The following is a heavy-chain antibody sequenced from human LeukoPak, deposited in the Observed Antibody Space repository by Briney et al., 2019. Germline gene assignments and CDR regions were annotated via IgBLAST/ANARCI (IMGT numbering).Heavy chain of an antibody. CDR2: IYSGGST. CDR3: ARDSVTVAGRDY. V-gene: IGHV3-53*01. J-gene: IGHJ4*02. CDR1: GFTVSSNY. Sequence: GGSLRLSCAASGFTVSSNYMSWVRQAPGKGLEWVSVIYSGGSTYYADSVKGRFTISRDNSKNTLFLQMNSLRAEDTAVYYCARDSVTVAGRDYWGQGTLVTVS. D-gene: IGHD6-19*01.